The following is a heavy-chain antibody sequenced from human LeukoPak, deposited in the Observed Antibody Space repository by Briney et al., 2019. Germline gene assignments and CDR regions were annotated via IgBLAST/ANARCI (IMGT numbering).Heavy chain of an antibody. J-gene: IGHJ4*02. V-gene: IGHV1-69*02. CDR2: IIPILGIA. CDR1: GGTFSSYT. Sequence: GASVKVSCKASGGTFSSYTISWVRQAPGQGLEWMGRIIPILGIANYAQKFQGRVTITADKSTSTAYMELSSLRSEDTAVYYCARGWLVRAAIRDQPFDYWGQGTLVTVSS. D-gene: IGHD2-2*02. CDR3: ARGWLVRAAIRDQPFDY.